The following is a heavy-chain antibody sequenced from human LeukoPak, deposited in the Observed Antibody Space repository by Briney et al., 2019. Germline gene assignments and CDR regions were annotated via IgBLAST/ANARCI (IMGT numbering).Heavy chain of an antibody. V-gene: IGHV3-48*03. J-gene: IGHJ4*02. Sequence: PGGSLRLSCAASGFTFSSYEMNWVRQAPGKGLEWVSYISSSGSTIYYADSVKGRFTISRDNAKNSLYLQMNSLRAEDTAVYYCARTDRYCSSTSCYILDYWGQGTLVTVSS. D-gene: IGHD2-2*01. CDR3: ARTDRYCSSTSCYILDY. CDR2: ISSSGSTI. CDR1: GFTFSSYE.